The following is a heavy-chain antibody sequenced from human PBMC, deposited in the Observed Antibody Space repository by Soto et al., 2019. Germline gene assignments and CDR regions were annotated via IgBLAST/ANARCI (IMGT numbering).Heavy chain of an antibody. CDR1: GFNFGSNG. J-gene: IGHJ4*02. CDR2: IWHDGSNK. CDR3: ARPVSRYFVVYLDF. V-gene: IGHV3-33*01. D-gene: IGHD1-1*01. Sequence: QVQLVESGGGVGQPGRSLRLSCAASGFNFGSNGMHWVRQAPGKGLEWVAVIWHDGSNKYYADSVKGRFTISRDNSNNTVYLQMDSLSAEDTAGYYCARPVSRYFVVYLDFWGQGVLVTVSS.